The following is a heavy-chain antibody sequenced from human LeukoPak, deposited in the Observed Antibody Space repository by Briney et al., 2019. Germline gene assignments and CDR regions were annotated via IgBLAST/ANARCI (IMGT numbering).Heavy chain of an antibody. D-gene: IGHD1-26*01. Sequence: PGGSLRLSCAASGFTFSSYSMNWVRQAPGKGLEWVSSISSSSSYIYYADSVKGRFTISRDNAKNSLYLQMNSLRAEDTAVYYCARRGIVGAAYYFDYWGQGTLVTVSS. V-gene: IGHV3-21*01. CDR3: ARRGIVGAAYYFDY. CDR1: GFTFSSYS. J-gene: IGHJ4*02. CDR2: ISSSSSYI.